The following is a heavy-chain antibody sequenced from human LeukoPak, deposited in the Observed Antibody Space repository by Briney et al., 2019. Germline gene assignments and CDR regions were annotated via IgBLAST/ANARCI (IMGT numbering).Heavy chain of an antibody. Sequence: PGGSLRLSCAASGFTFSSYAMSWVRQAPGKGLEWVPAISGSGGSTYYADSVKGRFTISRDNSKNTLYLQMNSLRAEDTAVYYCAREYSSGWYSPGSYYFDYWGQGTLVTVSS. CDR3: AREYSSGWYSPGSYYFDY. CDR2: ISGSGGST. D-gene: IGHD6-19*01. V-gene: IGHV3-23*01. CDR1: GFTFSSYA. J-gene: IGHJ4*02.